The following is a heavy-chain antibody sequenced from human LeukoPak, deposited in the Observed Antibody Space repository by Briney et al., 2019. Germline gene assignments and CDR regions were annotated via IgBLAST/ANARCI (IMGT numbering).Heavy chain of an antibody. CDR3: ARVTYYDILTGYYTGYYFDY. D-gene: IGHD3-9*01. CDR2: IYYSRST. V-gene: IGHV4-31*03. J-gene: IGHJ4*02. Sequence: SQTLFLTCTVSGGSISSGGYYWSWIRQHPGKGLEWIGYIYYSRSTYYNPSLKSRVTISVDTSKNQFSLKLSSVTAADTAVYYCARVTYYDILTGYYTGYYFDYWGQGTLVTVSS. CDR1: GGSISSGGYY.